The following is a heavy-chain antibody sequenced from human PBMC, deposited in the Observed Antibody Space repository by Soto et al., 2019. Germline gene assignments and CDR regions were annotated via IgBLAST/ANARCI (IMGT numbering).Heavy chain of an antibody. D-gene: IGHD2-2*01. CDR3: ARAPLAVPVVSALRGAYHYVIAF. Sequence: PETLCLTWAGYGGTFSGYYWSGIRQPPGKGLEWIGEINHSGSTNYNPSLKSRVTISVDTSKNQFSLKLSSVTAADTAVYYCARAPLAVPVVSALRGAYHYVIAFRGQRTT. CDR2: INHSGST. V-gene: IGHV4-34*01. CDR1: GGTFSGYY. J-gene: IGHJ6*02.